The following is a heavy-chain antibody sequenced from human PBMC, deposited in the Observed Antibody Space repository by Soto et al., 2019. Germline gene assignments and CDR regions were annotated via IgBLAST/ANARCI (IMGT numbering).Heavy chain of an antibody. CDR2: MNPNSGNT. J-gene: IGHJ5*02. D-gene: IGHD3-3*01. CDR1: GYTFTSYD. Sequence: GASVKVSCKASGYTFTSYDINWVRQATGQGLEWMGWMNPNSGNTGYAQKFQGRVTMTRNTSISTAYMELSSLRSEDTAVYYCARVGGLGYYDFWIRPPVGFDPWGQGTLVTVSS. V-gene: IGHV1-8*01. CDR3: ARVGGLGYYDFWIRPPVGFDP.